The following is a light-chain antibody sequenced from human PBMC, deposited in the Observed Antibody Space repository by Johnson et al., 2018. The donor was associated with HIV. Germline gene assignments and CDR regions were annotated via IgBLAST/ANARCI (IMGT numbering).Light chain of an antibody. CDR3: GTWDSSLSTGGV. J-gene: IGLJ1*01. CDR1: SSTIGNNF. V-gene: IGLV1-51*02. Sequence: QSVLTQPPSVSAAPGQKVTISCSGSSSTIGNNFVSWYQVLPGTAPTLLIYKDNERPSGIPDRFSGSKSGTSAPLGITGLQTGDEADYYCGTWDSSLSTGGVFGTGTKVTVL. CDR2: KDN.